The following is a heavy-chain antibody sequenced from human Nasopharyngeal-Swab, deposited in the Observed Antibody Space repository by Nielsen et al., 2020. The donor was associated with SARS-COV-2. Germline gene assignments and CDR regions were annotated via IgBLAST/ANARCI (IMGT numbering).Heavy chain of an antibody. D-gene: IGHD5-24*01. CDR2: IKQDGSEK. V-gene: IGHV3-7*01. Sequence: GESLKISCAASGFTFSNYWMSWVRQAPGKGLEWVANIKQDGSEKYYVDSVKGRFTISRDNAKNSLYLQMNSLRAEDTAVYYCAVDGIWGQGTMVTVSS. CDR1: GFTFSNYW. J-gene: IGHJ3*02. CDR3: AVDGI.